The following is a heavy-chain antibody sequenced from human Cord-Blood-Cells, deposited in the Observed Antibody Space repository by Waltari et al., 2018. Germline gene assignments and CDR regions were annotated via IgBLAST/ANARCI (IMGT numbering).Heavy chain of an antibody. V-gene: IGHV1-24*01. CDR1: GYTLNELS. CDR3: ATFLAGDTYYYYGMDV. Sequence: QVQLVQSGAEVKKPRASVNVSCKVSGYTLNELSLHSLRQSPGKGLEWRGGFDPEDGETIYAQKCQGRVTMSEDTSTDTAYMELSSLRSDDTAVYYCATFLAGDTYYYYGMDVWGQGTTVTVSS. CDR2: FDPEDGET. J-gene: IGHJ6*02. D-gene: IGHD2-21*01.